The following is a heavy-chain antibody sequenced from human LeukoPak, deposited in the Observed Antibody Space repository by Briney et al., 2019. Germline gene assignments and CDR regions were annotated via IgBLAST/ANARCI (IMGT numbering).Heavy chain of an antibody. CDR2: IYTSGST. V-gene: IGHV4-61*02. J-gene: IGHJ3*02. CDR1: GGSISSGSYY. Sequence: SETLSLTCTVSGGSISSGSYYWRWLRQPAGKGLEWIGRIYTSGSTNYNPSLKSPVTISVDTSKNQFSLKLSSVTAADTAVYYCARDSYDAFDIWGQGTMVTVSS. CDR3: ARDSYDAFDI.